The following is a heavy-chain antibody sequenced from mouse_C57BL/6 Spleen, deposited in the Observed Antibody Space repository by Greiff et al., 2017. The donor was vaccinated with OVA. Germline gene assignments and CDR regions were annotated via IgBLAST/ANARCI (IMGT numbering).Heavy chain of an antibody. CDR3: ARMGGPEEGYFDY. J-gene: IGHJ2*01. CDR1: GYSFTGYY. V-gene: IGHV1-42*01. Sequence: VQLKQSGPELVKPGASVKISCKASGYSFTGYYMNWVKQSPEKSLEWIGEINPSTGGTTYNQKFKAKATLTVDKSSSTAYMQLKSLTSEDSAVYYCARMGGPEEGYFDYWGQGTTLTVSS. CDR2: INPSTGGT.